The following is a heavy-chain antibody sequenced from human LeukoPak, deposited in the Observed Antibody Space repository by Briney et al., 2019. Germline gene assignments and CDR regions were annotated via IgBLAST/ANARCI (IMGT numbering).Heavy chain of an antibody. J-gene: IGHJ4*02. CDR1: GFTVSSNY. CDR2: NYSGGST. D-gene: IGHD3-10*01. CDR3: ARVSGYYGSGIDY. V-gene: IGHV3-53*01. Sequence: GGSLRLSCAASGFTVSSNYMSWLRQAPGKGLEWVSVNYSGGSTYYADSVKGRFTISRDNSKNTLYLQMNSLRAEDTAVYYCARVSGYYGSGIDYWGQGTLVTVSS.